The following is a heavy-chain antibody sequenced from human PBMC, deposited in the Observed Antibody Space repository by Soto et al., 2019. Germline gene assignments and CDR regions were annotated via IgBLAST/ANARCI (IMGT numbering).Heavy chain of an antibody. CDR3: ARGQSIAARPDY. CDR2: ISSSSSYT. Sequence: QVQLVESGGGLVKPGGSLRLSCAASGFTFSDYYMSWIRQAPGKGLEWVSYISSSSSYTNYAESVKGRFTISRYNAKNSLYLQMNSLRAEDTAVYYCARGQSIAARPDYWGQGTLVTVSS. D-gene: IGHD6-6*01. J-gene: IGHJ4*02. V-gene: IGHV3-11*06. CDR1: GFTFSDYY.